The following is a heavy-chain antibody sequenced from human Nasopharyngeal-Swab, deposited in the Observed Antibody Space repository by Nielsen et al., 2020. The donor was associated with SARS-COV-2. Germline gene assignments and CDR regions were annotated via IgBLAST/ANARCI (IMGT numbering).Heavy chain of an antibody. D-gene: IGHD4-23*01. J-gene: IGHJ3*02. CDR1: GDSISRSY. Sequence: SETLSLTCTVSGDSISRSYWSWIRQPPGKGLEWIGFVFYTGNTNYNPSLKSRATMSLDTSKNQFSLKLSSVTAADTAVFYCARHRYGGNLLDAFDIWGQGTMVTVSS. CDR3: ARHRYGGNLLDAFDI. CDR2: VFYTGNT. V-gene: IGHV4-59*08.